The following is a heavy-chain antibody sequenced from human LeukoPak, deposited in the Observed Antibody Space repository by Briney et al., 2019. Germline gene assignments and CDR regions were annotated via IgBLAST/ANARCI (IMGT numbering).Heavy chain of an antibody. CDR1: GFTFSSYG. Sequence: GGSLRLSCAASGFTFSSYGMHWVRQAPGKGLEWVAVISYDGSNKYYADSVKGRFTISRDNSKNTLYLQMNSLRAEDTAVYYCAKDLGGQRGYSYGALDWFDPWGQGTLVTVSS. CDR2: ISYDGSNK. J-gene: IGHJ5*02. D-gene: IGHD5-18*01. CDR3: AKDLGGQRGYSYGALDWFDP. V-gene: IGHV3-30*18.